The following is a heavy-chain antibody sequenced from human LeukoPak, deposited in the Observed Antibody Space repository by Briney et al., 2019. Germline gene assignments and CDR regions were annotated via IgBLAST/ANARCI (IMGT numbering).Heavy chain of an antibody. D-gene: IGHD3-22*01. Sequence: ASVKVSCKASGYTFNSSYMHWVRQAPGQGLEWMGIINPSDDSTRYAQKFQGRVTMTKDTSTNTVYMHLSSLSSDDTAVYYCARDLLEYYYDSSGYVYWGQGTLVTVSS. CDR3: ARDLLEYYYDSSGYVY. CDR1: GYTFNSSY. CDR2: INPSDDST. J-gene: IGHJ4*02. V-gene: IGHV1-46*02.